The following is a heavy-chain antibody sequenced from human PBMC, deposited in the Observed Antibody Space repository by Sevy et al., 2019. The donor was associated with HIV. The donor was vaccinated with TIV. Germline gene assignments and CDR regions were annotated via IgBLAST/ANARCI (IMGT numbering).Heavy chain of an antibody. J-gene: IGHJ5*02. CDR2: ISSSGSTI. CDR1: GFTFSDYY. D-gene: IGHD6-13*01. CDR3: ARDSGGIAAAGISAGWFDP. Sequence: GGSLRLSCAASGFTFSDYYMSWIRQAPGKGLEWVSYISSSGSTIYYADSVKGRFTISRDNAKNSLYLKMNSLRAEDTAVYYCARDSGGIAAAGISAGWFDPWGQGTLVTVSS. V-gene: IGHV3-11*01.